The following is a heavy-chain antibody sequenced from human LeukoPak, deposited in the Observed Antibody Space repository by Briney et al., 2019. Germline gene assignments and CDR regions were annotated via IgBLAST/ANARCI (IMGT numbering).Heavy chain of an antibody. Sequence: GGSLRLSCAASGFTFSNYAMSWVRQAPGKGLEWVSSISSSGVYIYYADSLKGRFTISRDNAKDSLYLQMNSLRAEDTAVYYCARAVYCSGGGCFWYFDLWGRGTLVTVSS. CDR1: GFTFSNYA. J-gene: IGHJ2*01. CDR2: ISSSGVYI. CDR3: ARAVYCSGGGCFWYFDL. V-gene: IGHV3-21*01. D-gene: IGHD2-15*01.